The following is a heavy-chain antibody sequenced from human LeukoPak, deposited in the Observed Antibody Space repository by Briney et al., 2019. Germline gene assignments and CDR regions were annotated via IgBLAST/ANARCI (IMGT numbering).Heavy chain of an antibody. J-gene: IGHJ3*02. V-gene: IGHV7-4-1*02. CDR2: INTKTGNP. CDR1: GYTFTSYA. Sequence: GASVKVSCKASGYTFTSYAMNWVRQAPGQGLEWMGWINTKTGNPTYAQDFIGRFVFSLDTSVNTAYLQISSLKAEDSAVYYCARDWWVYCTSWYELEIWGQGTMVTVSS. CDR3: ARDWWVYCTSWYELEI. D-gene: IGHD6-13*01.